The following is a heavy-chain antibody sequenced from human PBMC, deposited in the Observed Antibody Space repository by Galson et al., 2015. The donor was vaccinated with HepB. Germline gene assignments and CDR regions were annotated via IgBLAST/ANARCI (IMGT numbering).Heavy chain of an antibody. V-gene: IGHV4-61*02. CDR1: GGSISSGSHY. CDR2: IHISGST. J-gene: IGHJ6*03. Sequence: LSLTCTVSGGSISSGSHYWSWIRQPAGKAPEWIGRIHISGSTNYNPSLRSRVRMSVDTSNKQFSLKLSSVTAADTAVYYCARAVGDFWNGDSYLHYYYMDVWGTGTSVTVSS. CDR3: ARAVGDFWNGDSYLHYYYMDV. D-gene: IGHD3-3*01.